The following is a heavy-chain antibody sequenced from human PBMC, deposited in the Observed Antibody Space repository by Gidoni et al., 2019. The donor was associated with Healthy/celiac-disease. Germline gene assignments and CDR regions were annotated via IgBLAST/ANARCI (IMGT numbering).Heavy chain of an antibody. CDR2: ISPIFVTA. Sequence: QGQLVHSGAEVKKLGSPVKFFFKAPGGPFSSYAISWVRQAPGQGLDWMRGISPIFVTANYAQKFQGRVTITADESTSPAYMELSGLGSEDTAVYYCAGDLYSGGGDYCWGQGTLVTVSS. CDR3: AGDLYSGGGDYC. CDR1: GGPFSSYA. J-gene: IGHJ4*02. V-gene: IGHV1-69*01. D-gene: IGHD1-26*01.